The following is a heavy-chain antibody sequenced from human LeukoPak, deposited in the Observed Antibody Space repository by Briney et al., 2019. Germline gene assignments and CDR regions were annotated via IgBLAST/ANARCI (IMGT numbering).Heavy chain of an antibody. V-gene: IGHV1-69*13. CDR2: IIPIFGTA. Sequence: ASVKVSCKASGGTFSSYAISWVRQAPGQGLEWMGGIIPIFGTANYAQKFQGRVTITADESTGTAYMELSSLRSEDTAVYYCARDNSGYDRYHYFDYWGQGTLVTVSS. J-gene: IGHJ4*02. CDR1: GGTFSSYA. CDR3: ARDNSGYDRYHYFDY. D-gene: IGHD5-12*01.